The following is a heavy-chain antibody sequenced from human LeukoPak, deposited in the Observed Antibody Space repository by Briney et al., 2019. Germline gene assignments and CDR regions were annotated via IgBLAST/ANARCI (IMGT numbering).Heavy chain of an antibody. D-gene: IGHD2-2*01. CDR2: INHSGST. V-gene: IGHV4-34*01. CDR1: GGSFSGYY. Sequence: SETLSLTCAVYGGSFSGYYWSWIRQPPGKGLEWIGEINHSGSTNYNPSLKSRVTISVDTSKNQFSLKLSSVTAADTAVYYCARGYCSSTSCLHAFDIWGQGTMVTVS. J-gene: IGHJ3*02. CDR3: ARGYCSSTSCLHAFDI.